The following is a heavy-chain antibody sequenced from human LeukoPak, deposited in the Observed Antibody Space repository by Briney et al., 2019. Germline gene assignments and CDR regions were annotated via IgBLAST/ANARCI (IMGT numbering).Heavy chain of an antibody. CDR1: RFTFSNYG. CDR2: ISGSGDRT. CDR3: AKDGDISVKLVVISSFDP. Sequence: PGGSLRLSCAASRFTFSNYGMNWVRQTPGKGLEWVSAISGSGDRTYHADSVKGRFTISRDNSKNMLYLQMNSLRAEDTALYYCAKDGDISVKLVVISSFDPWGQGTLVTVSS. J-gene: IGHJ5*02. V-gene: IGHV3-23*01. D-gene: IGHD3-22*01.